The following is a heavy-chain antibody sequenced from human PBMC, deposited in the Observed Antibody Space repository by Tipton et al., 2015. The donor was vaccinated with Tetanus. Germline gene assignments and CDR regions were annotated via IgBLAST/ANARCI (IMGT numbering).Heavy chain of an antibody. J-gene: IGHJ5*02. CDR2: ITPYNGHT. CDR1: GYTFTDYY. Sequence: QVQLVQSGAEVKKPGASVKVSCKASGYTFTDYYLRWVRQAPGQGLEWVGWITPYNGHTDLAQKVQGRVTMSTDAPLGTAYLELRRLRSGKTAVYYCGRGLKFYFDGGPCASWGPGTLVTVSA. CDR3: GRGLKFYFDGGPCAS. D-gene: IGHD3-9*01. V-gene: IGHV1-18*04.